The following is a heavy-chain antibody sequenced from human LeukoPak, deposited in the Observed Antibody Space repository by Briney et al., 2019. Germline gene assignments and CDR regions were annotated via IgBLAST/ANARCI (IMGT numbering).Heavy chain of an antibody. Sequence: PGRSLRLSCAASGFTFSSYGMHWVRQAPGKGLEWVAVISYDGSNKFYADSVKGRFTISRDNSKNTLYLQMNSLRAEDTAVYYCARGPGLYDFWSGYLGYWGQGTLVTVSS. CDR2: ISYDGSNK. CDR3: ARGPGLYDFWSGYLGY. D-gene: IGHD3-3*01. V-gene: IGHV3-30*03. J-gene: IGHJ4*02. CDR1: GFTFSSYG.